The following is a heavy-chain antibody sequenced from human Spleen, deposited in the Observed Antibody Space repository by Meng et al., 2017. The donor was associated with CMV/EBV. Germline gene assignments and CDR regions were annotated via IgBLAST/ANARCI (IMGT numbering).Heavy chain of an antibody. CDR1: GFSFSTYN. D-gene: IGHD3-10*01. J-gene: IGHJ4*02. CDR2: IDFDGSRT. V-gene: IGHV3-74*01. Sequence: SCAASGFSFSTYNMNWVRQAPGKGLEWVSRIDFDGSRTTYADSVKGRFTVSRDNAKNTLYLQMNSLRVEDTAVYYCAREMVRAYSVDYWGQGTLVTVSS. CDR3: AREMVRAYSVDY.